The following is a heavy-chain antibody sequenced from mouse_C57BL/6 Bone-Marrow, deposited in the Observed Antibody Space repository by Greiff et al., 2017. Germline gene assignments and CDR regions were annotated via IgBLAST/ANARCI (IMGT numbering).Heavy chain of an antibody. CDR3: AREYYGSSFYAMDY. Sequence: EVKLQQSGPELVKPGASVKISCKASGYTFTDYYMNWVKQSHGKSLEWIGDINPNNGGTSYNQKFKGKATLTVDKSSSTAYMELLSLTSEDSAVYYCAREYYGSSFYAMDYWGQGTSVTVSS. CDR2: INPNNGGT. V-gene: IGHV1-26*01. D-gene: IGHD1-1*01. J-gene: IGHJ4*01. CDR1: GYTFTDYY.